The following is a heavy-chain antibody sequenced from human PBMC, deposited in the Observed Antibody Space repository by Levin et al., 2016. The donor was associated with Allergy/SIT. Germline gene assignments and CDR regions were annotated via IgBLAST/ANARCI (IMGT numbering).Heavy chain of an antibody. CDR2: INHSGST. Sequence: WIRQPPGKGLEWIGEINHSGSTNYNPSLKSRVTISVDTSKNQFSLKLSSVTAADTAVYYCARVARGYSYGELDYWGQGTLVTVSS. J-gene: IGHJ4*02. V-gene: IGHV4-34*01. CDR3: ARVARGYSYGELDY. D-gene: IGHD5-18*01.